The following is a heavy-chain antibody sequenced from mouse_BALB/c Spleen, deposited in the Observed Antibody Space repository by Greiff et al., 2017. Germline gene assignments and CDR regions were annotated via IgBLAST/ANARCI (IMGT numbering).Heavy chain of an antibody. CDR1: GYTFTSYY. CDR3: TSHYSGYAMDY. CDR2: INPSNGGT. Sequence: QVQLQQSGAELVKPGASVKLSCKASGYTFTSYYMYWVKQRPGQGLEWIGEINPSNGGTNFNEKFKSKATLTVDKSSSTAYMQLSSLTSEDSAVYYCTSHYSGYAMDYWGQGTSVTVSS. D-gene: IGHD1-2*01. V-gene: IGHV1S81*02. J-gene: IGHJ4*01.